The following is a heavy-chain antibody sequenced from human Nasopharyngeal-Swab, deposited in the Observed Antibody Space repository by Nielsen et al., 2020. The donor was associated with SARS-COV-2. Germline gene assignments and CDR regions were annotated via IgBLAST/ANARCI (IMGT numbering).Heavy chain of an antibody. J-gene: IGHJ4*02. D-gene: IGHD7-27*01. Sequence: ASVKVSCKASGYSFTTYAMNWVRQAPGHGLEWMGWIATNTGNPTYAQGFTGRFVFSLDTSVSTAYLQISSLKAEDTAVYYCAREGPTWGSRDYWAREPRSPSPQ. V-gene: IGHV7-4-1*02. CDR1: GYSFTTYA. CDR3: AREGPTWGSRDY. CDR2: IATNTGNP.